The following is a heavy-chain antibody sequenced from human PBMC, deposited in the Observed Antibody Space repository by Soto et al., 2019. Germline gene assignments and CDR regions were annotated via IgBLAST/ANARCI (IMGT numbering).Heavy chain of an antibody. Sequence: ASVKVSCKASGYTFTSYGISWVRQAPGQGLERMGWISAYNVNTNYAQKLQGRVTMTTDTSTSTAYMELRSLRSDDTAVYYCARDGTQWELLHFDYWGQGTLVTVSS. CDR1: GYTFTSYG. D-gene: IGHD1-26*01. CDR3: ARDGTQWELLHFDY. V-gene: IGHV1-18*01. CDR2: ISAYNVNT. J-gene: IGHJ4*02.